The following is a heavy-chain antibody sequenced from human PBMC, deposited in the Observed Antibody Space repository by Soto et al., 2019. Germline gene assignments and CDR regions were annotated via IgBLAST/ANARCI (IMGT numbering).Heavy chain of an antibody. CDR2: MFYGVST. CDR3: ARLPSRHLVDY. D-gene: IGHD3-3*02. CDR1: GSSINSSGYY. Sequence: SETLSLTCTVSGSSINSSGYYWGWIRQPPGKGLEWIGSMFYGVSTYYNPSLKSRVTVSVDTSKNQFSLNLRSVTAADTAVYYCARLPSRHLVDYWGQGTLVTVYS. V-gene: IGHV4-39*01. J-gene: IGHJ4*02.